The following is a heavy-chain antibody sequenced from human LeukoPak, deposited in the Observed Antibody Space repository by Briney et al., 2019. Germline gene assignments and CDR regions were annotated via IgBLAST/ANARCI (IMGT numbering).Heavy chain of an antibody. CDR1: GGSISSSNW. V-gene: IGHV4-4*02. D-gene: IGHD3-22*01. J-gene: IGHJ4*02. CDR2: IYHSGST. CDR3: AIASRGLPQFDY. Sequence: PSETLSLTCAVSGGSISSSNWWSWVRQPPGKGLEWIGEIYHSGSTNYNPSLKSRVTISVDKSKNQFSLKLSSVTAADTAVYYCAIASRGLPQFDYWGRGTLVTVSS.